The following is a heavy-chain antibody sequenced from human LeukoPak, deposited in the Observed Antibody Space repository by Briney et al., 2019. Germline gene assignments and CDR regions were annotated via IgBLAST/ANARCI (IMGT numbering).Heavy chain of an antibody. CDR2: IKQDGSEK. CDR3: ARVFPGDYYYYYGMDV. CDR1: GFTFSSYW. Sequence: GGSLRLSCAGSGFTFSSYWMSWVRQAPGKGLEWVANIKQDGSEKYYVDSVKGRFTISRDSAKSSLYLQMNSLRAEDTAVYYCARVFPGDYYYYYGMDVWGQGTTVTVSS. J-gene: IGHJ6*02. D-gene: IGHD4-17*01. V-gene: IGHV3-7*01.